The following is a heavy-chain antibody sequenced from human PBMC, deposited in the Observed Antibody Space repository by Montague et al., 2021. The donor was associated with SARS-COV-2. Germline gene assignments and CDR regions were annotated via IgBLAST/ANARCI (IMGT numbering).Heavy chain of an antibody. D-gene: IGHD3-22*01. CDR2: ISDSGGST. CDR1: GFTFSSYA. CDR3: AKGGERITMIVVVITLADFDY. V-gene: IGHV3-23*01. J-gene: IGHJ4*02. Sequence: SLRLSLSASGFTFSSYAMSWVRQAPGKGLEWVSGISDSGGSTYYADSVKGRFTISRDNSKNTLYLQMNGLRAEDTAVYYCAKGGERITMIVVVITLADFDYWGQGTLVTVSS.